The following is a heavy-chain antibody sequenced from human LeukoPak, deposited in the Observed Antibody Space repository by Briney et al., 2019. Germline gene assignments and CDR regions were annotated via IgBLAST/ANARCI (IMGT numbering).Heavy chain of an antibody. J-gene: IGHJ4*02. D-gene: IGHD3-10*01. Sequence: SETLSLTCTVSGGSISSSSYYWGWIRQPPGKGLEWIGSIYYSGSTYYNPSLKSRVTISVDTSKNQFSLKLSSVTAADTAVYYCARDQDYYGSGSYGPDYWGQGILVTVSS. CDR2: IYYSGST. CDR1: GGSISSSSYY. V-gene: IGHV4-39*02. CDR3: ARDQDYYGSGSYGPDY.